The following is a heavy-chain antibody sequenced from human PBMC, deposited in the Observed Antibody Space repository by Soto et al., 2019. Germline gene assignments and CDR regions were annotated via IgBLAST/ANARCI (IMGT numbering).Heavy chain of an antibody. Sequence: EVQLVESGGGLVQPGGSLRLSCAASGFTVSTKYMSWVRQAPGKGLEWVSVIYSGGSTFYADSVRGRFTISRDNSKNTVNLQMNSVRAEVTAVYYCARDPWSADYWGQGTLVTVSS. CDR3: ARDPWSADY. CDR2: IYSGGST. J-gene: IGHJ4*02. CDR1: GFTVSTKY. V-gene: IGHV3-66*01.